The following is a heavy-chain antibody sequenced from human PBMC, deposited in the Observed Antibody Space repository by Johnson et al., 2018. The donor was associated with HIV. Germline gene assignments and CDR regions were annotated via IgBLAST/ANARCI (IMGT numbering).Heavy chain of an antibody. CDR2: IYSGGST. CDR3: ARGGAGVNSEWAFDI. D-gene: IGHD4-23*01. CDR1: GFAVSSNY. V-gene: IGHV3-53*01. Sequence: VQLVESGGGLIQPGGSLRLSCAASGFAVSSNYMSWVRQAPGKGLEWVSVIYSGGSTYYAASVKGRFTISRDHSKNTLYLQMNSLRAEDTAVYYCARGGAGVNSEWAFDIWGQGTMVTVSS. J-gene: IGHJ3*02.